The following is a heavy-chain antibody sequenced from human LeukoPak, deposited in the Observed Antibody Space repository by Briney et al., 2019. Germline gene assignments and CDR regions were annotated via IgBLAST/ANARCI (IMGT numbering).Heavy chain of an antibody. CDR3: ARDAVVSYYYDSSGYYYGMDV. CDR1: GGSISSYY. J-gene: IGHJ6*02. V-gene: IGHV4-59*01. Sequence: SETLSLTCTVSGGSISSYYWSWIRQPPGKGLEWIRYIYYSGSTNYNPSLKSRVTISVDTSKNQFSLKLSSVTAADTAVYYCARDAVVSYYYDSSGYYYGMDVWGQGTTVTVSS. CDR2: IYYSGST. D-gene: IGHD3-22*01.